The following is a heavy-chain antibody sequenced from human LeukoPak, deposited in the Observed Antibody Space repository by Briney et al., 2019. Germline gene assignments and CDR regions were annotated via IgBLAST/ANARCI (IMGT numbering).Heavy chain of an antibody. D-gene: IGHD2-21*01. Sequence: PGGSLRLSWAASGFTLSSYGRSWVGQAQGKGREWVANIKQDGSEKYYVDSVKGRFTISRDNAKNSLYLQMNSLRAEDTAVYYCARAIGGEVDYWGQGTLVTVPS. CDR3: ARAIGGEVDY. CDR1: GFTLSSYG. CDR2: IKQDGSEK. J-gene: IGHJ4*02. V-gene: IGHV3-7*01.